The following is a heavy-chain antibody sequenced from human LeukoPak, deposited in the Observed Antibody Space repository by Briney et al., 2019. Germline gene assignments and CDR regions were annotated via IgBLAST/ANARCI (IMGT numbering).Heavy chain of an antibody. CDR2: INPSGGST. Sequence: ASVKVSCKASGYRFTSYDMHWVRQAPGQGLEWMGIINPSGGSTSYAQRFQGRVAMTRDTSTTTVYMEVNSLTSEDTAVYFCARDGPTAAPFDYWGQGTLVTVSS. CDR3: ARDGPTAAPFDY. V-gene: IGHV1-46*01. J-gene: IGHJ4*02. D-gene: IGHD2-2*01. CDR1: GYRFTSYD.